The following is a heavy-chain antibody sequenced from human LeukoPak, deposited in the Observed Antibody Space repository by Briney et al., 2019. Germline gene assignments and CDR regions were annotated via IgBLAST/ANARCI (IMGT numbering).Heavy chain of an antibody. CDR2: IYYTGST. D-gene: IGHD1-26*01. CDR3: ARYSGYFDY. CDR1: GGSISPYY. J-gene: IGHJ4*02. V-gene: IGHV4-59*01. Sequence: PSETLSLTCTVSGGSISPYYWSWIRQSPGKGLEWIGYIYYTGSTNYNPSLKSRVTMSVDTSKNQFSLKLTSVTAADTAVYYCARYSGYFDYWGQGTLVTVSS.